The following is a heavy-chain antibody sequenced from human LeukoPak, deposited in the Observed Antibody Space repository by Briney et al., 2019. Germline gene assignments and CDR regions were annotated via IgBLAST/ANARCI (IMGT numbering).Heavy chain of an antibody. CDR3: ARGRAVAGGFDY. V-gene: IGHV1-69*06. CDR2: IIPIFGTA. J-gene: IGHJ4*02. D-gene: IGHD6-19*01. CDR1: GGTFSSYA. Sequence: ASVKVSCKASGGTFSSYAISWVRQAPGQGLEWMGGIIPIFGTANYAQKFQGRVTITADKSTSTAYMELSSLRSEDTAEYYCARGRAVAGGFDYWGQGTLVTVSS.